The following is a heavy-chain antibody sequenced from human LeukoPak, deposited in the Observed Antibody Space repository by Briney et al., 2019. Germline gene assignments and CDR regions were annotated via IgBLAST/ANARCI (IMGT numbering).Heavy chain of an antibody. Sequence: PGGSLRLSCAASGSTFSSYWMSWVRQAPGKGLEWVANIKQDGSEKYYVDSVKGRFTISRDNAKNSLYLQMNSLRAEDTAVYYCAREEYSSSWYGYYYYMDVWGKGTTVTVSS. J-gene: IGHJ6*03. CDR1: GSTFSSYW. V-gene: IGHV3-7*01. CDR3: AREEYSSSWYGYYYYMDV. CDR2: IKQDGSEK. D-gene: IGHD6-13*01.